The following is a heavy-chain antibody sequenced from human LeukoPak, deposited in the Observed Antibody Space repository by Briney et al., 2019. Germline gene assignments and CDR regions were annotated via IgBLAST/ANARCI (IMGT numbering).Heavy chain of an antibody. CDR2: INPNSGGT. J-gene: IGHJ3*02. CDR3: ARDRGGYCSGDSCLDAFDI. D-gene: IGHD2-15*01. Sequence: ASVKVSCKASGYIFTGYYMHWVRQAPGQGLEWMGWINPNSGGTNYAQKFQGRVTMTRDTSISTAYMELTTLGSDDTAVYYCARDRGGYCSGDSCLDAFDIWGQGSVVTVSS. V-gene: IGHV1-2*02. CDR1: GYIFTGYY.